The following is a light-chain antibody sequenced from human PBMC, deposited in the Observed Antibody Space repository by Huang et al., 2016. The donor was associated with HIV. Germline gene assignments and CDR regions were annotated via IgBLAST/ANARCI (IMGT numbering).Light chain of an antibody. CDR2: GAS. CDR3: QYYNNWPPFLT. Sequence: EIVMTQSPATLSVSPGEGATLSCRASQSVTSNLAWYQQKPGQAPGLLIYGASPRVTGIPARFSGSGSGTEFTLTISSLQSEDSAVYYCQYYNNWPPFLTFGGGTKVEIK. V-gene: IGKV3-15*01. J-gene: IGKJ4*01. CDR1: QSVTSN.